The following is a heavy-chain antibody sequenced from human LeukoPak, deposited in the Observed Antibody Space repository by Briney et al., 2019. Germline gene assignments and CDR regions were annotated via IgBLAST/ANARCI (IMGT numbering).Heavy chain of an antibody. CDR1: RFTVSSNY. CDR3: ARGGMTTVTTLTY. V-gene: IGHV3-66*01. D-gene: IGHD4-17*01. CDR2: IYSGGST. Sequence: PGGSLRLSCAASRFTVSSNYMSWVRQAPGKGLEWVSVIYSGGSTYYADSVKGRFTISRDNSKNTLYLQMNSLRAEDTAVYYCARGGMTTVTTLTYWGQGTLVTVSS. J-gene: IGHJ4*02.